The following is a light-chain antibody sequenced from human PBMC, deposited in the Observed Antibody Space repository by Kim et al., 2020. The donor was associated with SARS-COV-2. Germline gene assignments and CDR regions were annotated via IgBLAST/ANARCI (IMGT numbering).Light chain of an antibody. CDR3: MQATNWPLT. CDR1: QSLVYTDGDTY. J-gene: IGKJ1*01. Sequence: VVMTQSPLSLPVTLGQPASISCRSSQSLVYTDGDTYLHWFQQRPGQSPRRLIYKVSNRDSGVPDRFSGSGSGTDFTLKISRVEAEDVGVYYCMQATNWPLTFGQGTKVDIK. V-gene: IGKV2-30*01. CDR2: KVS.